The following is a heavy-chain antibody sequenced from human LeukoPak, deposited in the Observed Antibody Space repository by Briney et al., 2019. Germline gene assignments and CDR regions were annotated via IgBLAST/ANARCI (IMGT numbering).Heavy chain of an antibody. V-gene: IGHV4-59*08. CDR1: GDSISGVY. Sequence: SETLSLTCTVSGDSISGVYWSWIRQPPGKGLEWIGYIYYSGSTNYNPSLKSRVTISVDTSKNQFSLKLSSVTAADTAVYYCARRFEYQLLYGGAFDIWGQGTMVTVSS. J-gene: IGHJ3*02. D-gene: IGHD2-2*02. CDR3: ARRFEYQLLYGGAFDI. CDR2: IYYSGST.